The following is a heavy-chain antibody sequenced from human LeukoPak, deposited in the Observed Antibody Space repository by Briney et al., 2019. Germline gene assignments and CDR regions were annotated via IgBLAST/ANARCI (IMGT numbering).Heavy chain of an antibody. Sequence: GGSLRLSCAASGLTFSSYSMNWVRQAPGKGLEWVSSISSSSSYIYYADSVKGRFTISRDNAKNSLYLQMNSLRAEDTAVYYCATYDILTGYDFDYWGQGTLVTVSS. CDR3: ATYDILTGYDFDY. CDR1: GLTFSSYS. J-gene: IGHJ4*02. D-gene: IGHD3-9*01. V-gene: IGHV3-21*01. CDR2: ISSSSSYI.